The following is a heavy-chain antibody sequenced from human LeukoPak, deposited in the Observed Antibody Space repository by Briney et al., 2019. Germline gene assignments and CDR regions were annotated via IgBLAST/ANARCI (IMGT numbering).Heavy chain of an antibody. Sequence: ASVKVSCKASGYTFTSYYMHWVRQAPGQGLEWMGIINPSGGSTSYAQKFQGRVTMTRDTSTSTVYMELSSLRSEDTAVYYCARAYYDSSGYYPIVGATIAYGYWGQGTLVTVSS. CDR2: INPSGGST. CDR1: GYTFTSYY. CDR3: ARAYYDSSGYYPIVGATIAYGY. V-gene: IGHV1-46*01. D-gene: IGHD3-22*01. J-gene: IGHJ4*02.